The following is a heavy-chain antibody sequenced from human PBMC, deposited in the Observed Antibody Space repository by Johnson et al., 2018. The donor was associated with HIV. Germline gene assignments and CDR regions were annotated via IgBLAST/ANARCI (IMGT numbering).Heavy chain of an antibody. Sequence: VQLVESGGGLVQPGGSLRLSCAASGFTVSNNYMTWVRQAPGKGLEWVSVIFSGGSTYYADSVTGRFTISRDSSKNTLYLQMNSLRAEDTAVYYCARELRAGGAFDIWGQGTMVTVSS. D-gene: IGHD4-17*01. CDR2: IFSGGST. V-gene: IGHV3-66*01. CDR1: GFTVSNNY. CDR3: ARELRAGGAFDI. J-gene: IGHJ3*02.